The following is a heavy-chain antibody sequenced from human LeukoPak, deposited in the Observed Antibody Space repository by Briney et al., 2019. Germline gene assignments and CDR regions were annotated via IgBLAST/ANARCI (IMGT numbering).Heavy chain of an antibody. J-gene: IGHJ6*03. V-gene: IGHV3-48*01. D-gene: IGHD5-18*01. CDR3: ARCNGYSSPYYYYMDV. Sequence: GGSLRLSCAASGFTFSSYSMNWVRQAPGKGLEWVSYISSSSSTIYYADSVKGRFTISRDNAKNSLYLQMNSLRAEDTAVYYCARCNGYSSPYYYYMDVWGKGTTVTISS. CDR2: ISSSSSTI. CDR1: GFTFSSYS.